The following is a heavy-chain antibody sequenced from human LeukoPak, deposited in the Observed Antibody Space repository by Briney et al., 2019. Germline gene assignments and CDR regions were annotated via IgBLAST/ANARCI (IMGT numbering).Heavy chain of an antibody. CDR3: AKDDLDSSGWRGPVFYYYYMDV. D-gene: IGHD3-22*01. J-gene: IGHJ6*03. CDR2: IRYDGSNK. Sequence: GGSLRLSCAASGFTLSSYGMHWVRQAPGKGLEWVAFIRYDGSNKYYADSVKGRFTISRDNSKNTLYLQMNGLRAEDTAVYYCAKDDLDSSGWRGPVFYYYYMDVWGKGTTVTVSS. CDR1: GFTLSSYG. V-gene: IGHV3-30*02.